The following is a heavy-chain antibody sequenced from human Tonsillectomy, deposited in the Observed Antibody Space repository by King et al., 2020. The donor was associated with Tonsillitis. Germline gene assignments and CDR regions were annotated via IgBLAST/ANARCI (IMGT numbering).Heavy chain of an antibody. V-gene: IGHV4-61*02. D-gene: IGHD2-2*02. CDR1: GGSISKNNYY. Sequence: QLQESGPGLVKPSQTLSLTCTVSGGSISKNNYYWSWIRQPAGQGLEWIGRIYTSGSTNYNPSLKSRITMSLDTSKNQFSLKLSSVTAADTAVYYCAREGYCSSTSCHTTLDYWGQGTLVTVSS. J-gene: IGHJ4*02. CDR2: IYTSGST. CDR3: AREGYCSSTSCHTTLDY.